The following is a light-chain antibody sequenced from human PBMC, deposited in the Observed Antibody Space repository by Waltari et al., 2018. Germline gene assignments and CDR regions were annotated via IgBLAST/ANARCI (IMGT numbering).Light chain of an antibody. CDR1: IRNVGASND. CDR2: DVT. J-gene: IGLJ3*02. V-gene: IGLV2-14*03. CDR3: NSFTSSTTWV. Sequence: QSALTQPAPVHGSPGMSITIPGPSTIRNVGASNDLSWYQQHPRQAPQLLIYDVTMWPPGVSERFSGSKAGNASSLTISGVQAEDDADYYCNSFTSSTTWVFGGGTRVTVL.